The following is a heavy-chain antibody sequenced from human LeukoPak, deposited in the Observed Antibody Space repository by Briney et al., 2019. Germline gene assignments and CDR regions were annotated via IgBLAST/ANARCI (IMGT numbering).Heavy chain of an antibody. V-gene: IGHV1-2*06. CDR1: GGTFSSYA. CDR2: INPNSGGT. J-gene: IGHJ5*02. CDR3: ARDRIVGATPAFRSFRFDP. Sequence: ASVKVSCKASGGTFSSYAISWVRQAPGQGLEWMGRINPNSGGTNYAQKFQGRVTMTRDTSISTAYMELSRLRSDDTAVYYCARDRIVGATPAFRSFRFDPWGQGTLVTVSS. D-gene: IGHD1-26*01.